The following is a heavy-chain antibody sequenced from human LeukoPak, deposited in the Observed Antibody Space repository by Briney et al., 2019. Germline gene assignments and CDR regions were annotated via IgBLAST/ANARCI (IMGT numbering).Heavy chain of an antibody. D-gene: IGHD3-10*01. CDR3: ARGSMVRGVIGAFDI. Sequence: PGGSLRLSCAASGFTFSSYSMNWVRQAPGKGLEWGSSISSSSSYIYYADSVKGRFTISRDNAKNSLYLQMNSLRAEDTAVYYCARGSMVRGVIGAFDIWGQGTMVTVSS. J-gene: IGHJ3*02. CDR1: GFTFSSYS. V-gene: IGHV3-21*01. CDR2: ISSSSSYI.